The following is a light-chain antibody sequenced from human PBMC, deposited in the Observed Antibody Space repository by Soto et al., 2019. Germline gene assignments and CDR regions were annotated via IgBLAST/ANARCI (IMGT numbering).Light chain of an antibody. CDR3: GAWDSSLSAYV. J-gene: IGLJ1*01. CDR1: SSNIGKNY. V-gene: IGLV1-51*01. Sequence: QSVLTQPPSVSAAPGQKVTISCSGSSSNIGKNYVSWYQQLPGTAPKLLIYDNNKRPSGIPDRFSGSKSGTSATLGITGLQTGDEADYYCGAWDSSLSAYVFGTGTKVT. CDR2: DNN.